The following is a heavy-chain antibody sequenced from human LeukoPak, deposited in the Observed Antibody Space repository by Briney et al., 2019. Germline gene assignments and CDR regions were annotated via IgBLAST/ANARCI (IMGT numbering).Heavy chain of an antibody. CDR2: TYFRSKWNN. CDR1: GDSVSSNLVT. D-gene: IGHD1-1*01. V-gene: IGHV6-1*01. CDR3: ARVTSGIFHY. Sequence: RSQTLSLTCAISGDSVSSNLVTWNWVRQSPSLGLEWLGRTYFRSKWNNDYAVSVIGRITINPDASKNLFSLQLNSVTPEDTAVYYCARVTSGIFHYWGQGTLVTVSS. J-gene: IGHJ4*02.